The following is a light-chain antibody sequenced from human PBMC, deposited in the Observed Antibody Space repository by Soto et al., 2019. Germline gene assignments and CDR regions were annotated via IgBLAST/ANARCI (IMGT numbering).Light chain of an antibody. V-gene: IGKV3-15*01. Sequence: ILMMQSPATLSVSPVESASLFCRASESVGSDVPWYQQKPGQAPRLLIYGASTRATGVPARFSGSGSGTEFALSISSLQSEDFAVYYCQQYNKWPLAFGQGTKVEIK. CDR3: QQYNKWPLA. J-gene: IGKJ1*01. CDR2: GAS. CDR1: ESVGSD.